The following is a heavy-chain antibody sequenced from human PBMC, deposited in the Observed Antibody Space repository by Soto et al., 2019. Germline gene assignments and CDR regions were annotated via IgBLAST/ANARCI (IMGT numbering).Heavy chain of an antibody. CDR3: GRVVINMALKSIDS. V-gene: IGHV4-34*01. J-gene: IGHJ4*02. CDR1: GGSLSGYY. Sequence: SETLSLTCAVYGGSLSGYYWTWIRQPPGKGLEWIGEVNPGGITNYSPSVESRLTISLDTSKKQVSLEMTSVTAADTAVYYCGRVVINMALKSIDSWGPGTLVTVSS. CDR2: VNPGGIT. D-gene: IGHD3-10*01.